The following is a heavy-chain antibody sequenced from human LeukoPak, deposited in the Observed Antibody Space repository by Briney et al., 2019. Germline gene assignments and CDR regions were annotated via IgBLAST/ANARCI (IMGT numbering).Heavy chain of an antibody. CDR1: GGSFSGYY. CDR2: INHSGST. D-gene: IGHD3-22*01. Sequence: SETLSLTCAVYGGSFSGYYWSWIRQPPGKGLEWIGEINHSGSTNYNPSLKSRVTISVDTSKNQFSLKLSSVTAADTAVYYCAGDRYYYDSSGYYSSYWGQGTLVTVSS. J-gene: IGHJ4*02. V-gene: IGHV4-34*01. CDR3: AGDRYYYDSSGYYSSY.